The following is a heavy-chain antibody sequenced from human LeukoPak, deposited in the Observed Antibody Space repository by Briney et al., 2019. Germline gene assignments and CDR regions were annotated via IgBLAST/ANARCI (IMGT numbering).Heavy chain of an antibody. Sequence: SETLSLTCTVSRGSISGYSWSWIRQSPGGGLEWIGYIYYSGDTAYNPSLRSRVTLSVDTSKNQFSLQLRSVTTADTAVYYCVRGPYGASISKWFDPWGQGTQVTVSS. CDR3: VRGPYGASISKWFDP. CDR1: RGSISGYS. D-gene: IGHD4/OR15-4a*01. CDR2: IYYSGDT. J-gene: IGHJ5*02. V-gene: IGHV4-59*01.